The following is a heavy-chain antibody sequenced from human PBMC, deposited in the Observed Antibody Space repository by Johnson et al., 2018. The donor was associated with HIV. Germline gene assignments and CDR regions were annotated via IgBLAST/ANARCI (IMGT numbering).Heavy chain of an antibody. CDR2: IKQDGSEK. CDR1: GFTFSSYW. J-gene: IGHJ3*02. V-gene: IGHV3-7*01. Sequence: MHLVESGGGVFQPRRSLRLSCAASGFTFSSYWMSWVRQAPGKGLEWVANIKQDGSEKYYGDSVKGRFTISRDNSKNTMYLQMNSLRAEDTAVYYCASPKTPTRVVRGAFDIWGQGTMVTVSS. D-gene: IGHD3-10*01. CDR3: ASPKTPTRVVRGAFDI.